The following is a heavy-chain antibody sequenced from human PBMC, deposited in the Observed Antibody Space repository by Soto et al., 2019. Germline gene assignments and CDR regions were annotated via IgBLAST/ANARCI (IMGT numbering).Heavy chain of an antibody. CDR2: ISYDGSNK. CDR3: ARGWGQYSYARDYGMDV. Sequence: PGGSLRLSCAASGFTFSSYAMHWVRQAPGKGLEWVAVISYDGSNKYYADSVKGRFTISRDNSKNTLYLQMNSLRAEDTAVYYCARGWGQYSYARDYGMDVWGQGTTVTVSS. D-gene: IGHD5-18*01. J-gene: IGHJ6*02. CDR1: GFTFSSYA. V-gene: IGHV3-30-3*01.